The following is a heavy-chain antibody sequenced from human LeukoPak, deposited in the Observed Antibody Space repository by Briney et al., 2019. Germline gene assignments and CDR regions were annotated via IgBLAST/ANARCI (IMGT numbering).Heavy chain of an antibody. Sequence: GGSLRLSCAASGFTFDDYAMHWVRQAPGQGLEWVSGISWNSGSIGYADSVKGRFTISRDNAKNSLYLQMNSLRAEDMALYYCAKDKAPYGSGSPTYFDYWGQGTLVTVSS. D-gene: IGHD3-10*01. V-gene: IGHV3-9*03. J-gene: IGHJ4*02. CDR2: ISWNSGSI. CDR1: GFTFDDYA. CDR3: AKDKAPYGSGSPTYFDY.